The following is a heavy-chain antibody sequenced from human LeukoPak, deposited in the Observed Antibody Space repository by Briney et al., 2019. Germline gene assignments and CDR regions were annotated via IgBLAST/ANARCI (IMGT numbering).Heavy chain of an antibody. V-gene: IGHV4-59*12. CDR2: IYYSGST. D-gene: IGHD1-26*01. J-gene: IGHJ4*02. CDR3: ARGRGSYYDPYLDY. Sequence: SETLSLTCAVYGGSFSGYYYTWIRQSPGKGLEWIGYIYYSGSTYYNPSLKSRVTISVDTSKNQFSLKLSSVTAADTAVYYCARGRGSYYDPYLDYWGQGTLVTVSS. CDR1: GGSFSGYY.